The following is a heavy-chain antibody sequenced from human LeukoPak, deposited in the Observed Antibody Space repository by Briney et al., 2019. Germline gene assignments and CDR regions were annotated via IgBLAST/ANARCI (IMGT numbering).Heavy chain of an antibody. Sequence: GGSLRLSCAASGFTFSRYWMSWVRQAPGKGLEWVANINQDGTQKYYVDSVKGRFTISRDNAKNSLSLQMSSLRAEDTAVYYCARDWDYYDNSGYYFEYWGQGTLVTVSS. CDR2: INQDGTQK. CDR1: GFTFSRYW. D-gene: IGHD3-22*01. CDR3: ARDWDYYDNSGYYFEY. J-gene: IGHJ4*02. V-gene: IGHV3-7*05.